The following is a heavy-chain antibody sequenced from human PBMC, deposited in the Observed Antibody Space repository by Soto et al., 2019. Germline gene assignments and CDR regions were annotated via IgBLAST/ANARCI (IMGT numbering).Heavy chain of an antibody. V-gene: IGHV3-73*01. CDR1: GFTFSGSA. CDR3: TSLRHSGMDV. CDR2: IRSKANSYAT. Sequence: GGSLRLSCAASGFTFSGSAMHWVRQASGKGLEWVGRIRSKANSYATAYAASVKGRITISRDDSKNTAYLQMNSMKSEDTAVYYSTSLRHSGMDVWGQGTTVTVSS. J-gene: IGHJ6*02. D-gene: IGHD2-21*01.